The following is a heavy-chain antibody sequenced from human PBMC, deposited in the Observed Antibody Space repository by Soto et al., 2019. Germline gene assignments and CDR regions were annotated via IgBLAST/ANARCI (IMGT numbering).Heavy chain of an antibody. V-gene: IGHV3-21*01. Sequence: GSLRLSCTVSGXTFNNYWINWVRQAPGKGLELVSSVIKSGYAYYSDSVKCRFTISRDNAKNSVSLQMNTLRVEDTAVYYCAREDSIIIPAVSDFWGQGTLGTVS. CDR2: VIKSGYA. CDR3: AREDSIIIPAVSDF. J-gene: IGHJ4*02. D-gene: IGHD2-2*01. CDR1: GXTFNNYW.